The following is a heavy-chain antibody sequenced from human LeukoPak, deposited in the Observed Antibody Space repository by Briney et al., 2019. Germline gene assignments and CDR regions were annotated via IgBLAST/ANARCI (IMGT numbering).Heavy chain of an antibody. CDR1: GINFSRHG. CDR2: ISGSGAIT. CDR3: ANVGYRDSSAPGY. Sequence: GSLKLSCAASGINFSRHGMSWVRQAPGKGLELVSGISGSGAITYYADAVTGRFTISRDNSKNALYLQMNSLRAEDTAVYYCANVGYRDSSAPGYWGQGTLVTVSS. D-gene: IGHD6-19*01. V-gene: IGHV3-23*01. J-gene: IGHJ4*02.